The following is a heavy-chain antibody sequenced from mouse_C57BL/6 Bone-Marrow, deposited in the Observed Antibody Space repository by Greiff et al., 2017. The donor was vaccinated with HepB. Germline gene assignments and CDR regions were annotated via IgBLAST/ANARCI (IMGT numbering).Heavy chain of an antibody. J-gene: IGHJ1*03. CDR3: ARRTTVGYFDV. CDR2: IYPRDGSS. D-gene: IGHD1-1*01. CDR1: GYAFSSSW. V-gene: IGHV1-82*01. Sequence: QVQLKESGPELVKPGASVKISCKASGYAFSSSWMNWMKQRPEQGLEWIGYIYPRDGSSRYNEKFKGKATLTEDKSSSTAYMQLNSLTSEDSAVFFCARRTTVGYFDVWGTGTTVTVSS.